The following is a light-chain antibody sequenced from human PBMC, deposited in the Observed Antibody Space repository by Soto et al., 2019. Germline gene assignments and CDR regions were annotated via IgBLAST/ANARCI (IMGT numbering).Light chain of an antibody. Sequence: EIVLTQSPGTLSLSPGERATLSCRASQSVSSSYLAWYQQKPGQAPRLVIYGASSRATCIADRFSGSGSWTDFTLTISRLVPEDFAVYYCQQCYGSPLLTCGRGTKLEIK. CDR2: GAS. V-gene: IGKV3-20*01. J-gene: IGKJ2*01. CDR3: QQCYGSPLLT. CDR1: QSVSSSY.